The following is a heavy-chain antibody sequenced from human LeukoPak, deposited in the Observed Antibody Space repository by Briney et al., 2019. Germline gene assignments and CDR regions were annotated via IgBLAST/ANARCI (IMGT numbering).Heavy chain of an antibody. Sequence: PSETLSLTCTVSGGSISPLYWSWIRQPPGKGLEFIGYIYYSGTTNYNPSLKSRVTLSVDTSKNQFSLKLSSVTAADTAVYYCARGGVAAKYYFDSWGQGTLVTVPS. D-gene: IGHD3-10*01. CDR2: IYYSGTT. CDR3: ARGGVAAKYYFDS. J-gene: IGHJ4*02. CDR1: GGSISPLY. V-gene: IGHV4-59*11.